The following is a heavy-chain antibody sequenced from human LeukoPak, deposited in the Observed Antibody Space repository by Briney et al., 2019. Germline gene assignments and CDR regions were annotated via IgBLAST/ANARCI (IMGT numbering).Heavy chain of an antibody. CDR1: GFAFSSYG. J-gene: IGHJ4*02. D-gene: IGHD2-21*02. CDR3: ARDAAVAAYCGGDCYLDY. V-gene: IGHV3-33*01. Sequence: GRPLRLSCAASGFAFSSYGMHWVRQAPGKGLEWVAVIWYDGSNKYYADSVKGRFTISRDNSKNTLYLQMNSLRAEDTAVYYCARDAAVAAYCGGDCYLDYWGQGTLVTVSS. CDR2: IWYDGSNK.